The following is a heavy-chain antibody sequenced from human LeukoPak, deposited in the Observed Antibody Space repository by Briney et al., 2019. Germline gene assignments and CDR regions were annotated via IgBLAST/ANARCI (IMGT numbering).Heavy chain of an antibody. CDR2: MNPNSGNT. CDR3: ARGRYSSSWYWDYYYYYYMDV. J-gene: IGHJ6*03. V-gene: IGHV1-8*03. Sequence: GASVKVSCKASGGTFSSYAISWVRQAPGQGLEWMGWMNPNSGNTGYAQKFQGRVTITRNTSISTAYMELSSLRSEDTAVYYCARGRYSSSWYWDYYYYYYMDVWGKGTTVTVSS. D-gene: IGHD6-13*01. CDR1: GGTFSSYA.